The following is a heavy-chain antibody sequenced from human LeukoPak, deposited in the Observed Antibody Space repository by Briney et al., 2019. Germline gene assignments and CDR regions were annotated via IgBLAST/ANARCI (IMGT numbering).Heavy chain of an antibody. J-gene: IGHJ5*01. V-gene: IGHV4-61*01. Sequence: PSETLSLTCTVSSGSISTSNYYWGWVRQPPGKALESIGYIYYSESTNYNPSLKSRATISVDTTNTQFPQNLSSGTAAASAVYFCARDEGGGSYGRFDLLGQGTLGTVSS. CDR2: IYYSEST. CDR3: ARDEGGGSYGRFDL. D-gene: IGHD3-16*01. CDR1: SGSISTSNYY.